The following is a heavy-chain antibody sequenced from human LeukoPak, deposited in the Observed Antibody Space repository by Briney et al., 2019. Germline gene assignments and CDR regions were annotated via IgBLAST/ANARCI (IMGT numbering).Heavy chain of an antibody. V-gene: IGHV3-23*01. D-gene: IGHD3-9*01. J-gene: IGHJ4*02. Sequence: GGSLRLSCAASGFTFSSYSVNWVRQAPGKGLEWVSAISGSGGSTYYADSVKGRFTISRDNSKNTLYLQMNSLRAEDTAVYYCAKDSRITILLREVGTLYYFDYWGQGTLVTVSS. CDR1: GFTFSSYS. CDR2: ISGSGGST. CDR3: AKDSRITILLREVGTLYYFDY.